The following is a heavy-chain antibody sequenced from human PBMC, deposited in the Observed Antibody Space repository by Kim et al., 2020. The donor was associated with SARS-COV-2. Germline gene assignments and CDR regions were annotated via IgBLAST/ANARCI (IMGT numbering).Heavy chain of an antibody. D-gene: IGHD3-10*01. J-gene: IGHJ4*02. Sequence: SETLSLTCAVYGGSFSGYYWSWIRQPPGKGLEWIGEINHSGSTNYNPSLKSRVTISVDTSKNQFSLKLSSVTAADTAVYYCARGPLVVMVRGVTPGFDYWGQGTLVTVSS. CDR3: ARGPLVVMVRGVTPGFDY. CDR2: INHSGST. CDR1: GGSFSGYY. V-gene: IGHV4-34*01.